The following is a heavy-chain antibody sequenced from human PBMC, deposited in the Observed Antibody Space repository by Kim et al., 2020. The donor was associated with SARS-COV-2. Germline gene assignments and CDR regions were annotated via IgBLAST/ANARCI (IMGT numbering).Heavy chain of an antibody. Sequence: LKSRVTISVDTSKNQFSLKLRSVTAADTAVYYCAGGGGSYDILTGYFFDYWGQGTLVTVSS. CDR3: AGGGGSYDILTGYFFDY. V-gene: IGHV4-39*01. J-gene: IGHJ4*02. D-gene: IGHD3-9*01.